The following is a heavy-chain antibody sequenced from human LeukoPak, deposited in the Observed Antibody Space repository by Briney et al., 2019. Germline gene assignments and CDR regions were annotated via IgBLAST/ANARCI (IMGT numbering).Heavy chain of an antibody. J-gene: IGHJ5*02. CDR1: GFTFSSYS. Sequence: GGSLRLSCAASGFTFSSYSMNWVRQAPGKGLEWVSYISSSSSTIYYADSVKGRFTISRDNAKNSLYLQMNSLRAEDTAVYYCTREVEGYSYASGRFLHFDPWGQGTLVTVSS. V-gene: IGHV3-48*04. D-gene: IGHD3-10*01. CDR2: ISSSSSTI. CDR3: TREVEGYSYASGRFLHFDP.